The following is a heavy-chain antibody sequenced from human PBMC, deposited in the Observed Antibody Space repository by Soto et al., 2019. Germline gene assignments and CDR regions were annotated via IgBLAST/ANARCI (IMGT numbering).Heavy chain of an antibody. V-gene: IGHV3-7*03. J-gene: IGHJ6*02. D-gene: IGHD1-26*01. CDR3: AKDIGVVGPTRGYYYGMDV. Sequence: GGSLRLSCAASGFTFSSYWMSWVRQAPGKGLEWVANIKQDGSEKYYVDSVKGRFTISRDNAKNSLYLQMNSLRAEDTALYYCAKDIGVVGPTRGYYYGMDVWGQGTTVTVSS. CDR1: GFTFSSYW. CDR2: IKQDGSEK.